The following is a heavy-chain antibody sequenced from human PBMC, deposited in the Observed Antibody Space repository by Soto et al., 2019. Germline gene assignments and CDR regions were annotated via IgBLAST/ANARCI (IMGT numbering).Heavy chain of an antibody. V-gene: IGHV4-59*03. J-gene: IGHJ3*01. CDR1: DGSISGYY. CDR3: ARAGTSSWFVDTFDV. D-gene: IGHD6-13*01. CDR2: VYSSGST. Sequence: QVQLQESGPGLVKPSETLSLTCSVFDGSISGYYWTWVRQPPGGRLESIGYVYSSGSTGYNPSLQSRVTISVDTSKNQLSLKLSSIIPADAGIYYCARAGTSSWFVDTFDVWGQGTTVTVSS.